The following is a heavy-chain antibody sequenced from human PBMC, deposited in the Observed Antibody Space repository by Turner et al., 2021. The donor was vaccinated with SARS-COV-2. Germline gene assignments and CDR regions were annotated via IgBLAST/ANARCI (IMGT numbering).Heavy chain of an antibody. J-gene: IGHJ4*02. CDR1: GFIFGSHN. D-gene: IGHD1-1*01. CDR2: ISGSSTYI. CDR3: ARDHSPGPGTTDY. Sequence: EVQLVESGGGLVKPGGSVRRSCAASGFIFGSHNMNWVRQSPVQGLEWVSSISGSSTYIFCADSVKGRFTISRDNAKNSLYLQLNNLRAEDTALYYCARDHSPGPGTTDYWGQGTPVTVSS. V-gene: IGHV3-21*01.